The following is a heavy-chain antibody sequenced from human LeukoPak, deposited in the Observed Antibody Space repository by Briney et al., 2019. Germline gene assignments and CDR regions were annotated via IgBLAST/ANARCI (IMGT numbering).Heavy chain of an antibody. V-gene: IGHV4-34*01. CDR2: INHSGST. CDR1: GVSFSGYY. D-gene: IGHD6-13*01. CDR3: AREPDSSSLFMGGHSYYYYGMDV. J-gene: IGHJ6*02. Sequence: SETLSLTCAVYGVSFSGYYWLWIRQPPGRGLEWSGEINHSGSTNYNPPLNSRVTISVHTSNKQFSLKLRSVTAVDTAVYYGAREPDSSSLFMGGHSYYYYGMDVWGQGTKVTVSS.